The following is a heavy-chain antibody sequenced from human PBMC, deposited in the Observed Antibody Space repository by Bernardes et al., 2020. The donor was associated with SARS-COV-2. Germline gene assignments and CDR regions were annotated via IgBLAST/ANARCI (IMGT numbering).Heavy chain of an antibody. CDR1: GFTFSSYS. Sequence: GGSLRLSCAASGFTFSSYSMNWVRQAPGRGLAWVSYISSSSSTIYYADSVKGRFTISKDNAKNSLYLQMNSLRAEDRGVYYCARDRVVVTAIRDAFGIWGKGTRVTVSA. V-gene: IGHV3-48*01. J-gene: IGHJ3*02. D-gene: IGHD2-21*02. CDR3: ARDRVVVTAIRDAFGI. CDR2: ISSSSSTI.